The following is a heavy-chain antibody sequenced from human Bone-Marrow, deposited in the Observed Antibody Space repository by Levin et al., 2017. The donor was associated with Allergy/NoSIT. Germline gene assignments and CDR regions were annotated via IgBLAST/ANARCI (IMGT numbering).Heavy chain of an antibody. CDR1: GFSFDVHA. D-gene: IGHD6-13*01. Sequence: HPGGSLRLSCAASGFSFDVHAMSWVRQAPGKGLEWVAGISYSGDDTYYTDSVKGRFAISRDNSKNAVHLLMNSLRGDDTAVYFCAKESSSCLDHWGQGTVVTVSS. CDR3: AKESSSCLDH. J-gene: IGHJ5*02. CDR2: ISYSGDDT. V-gene: IGHV3-23*01.